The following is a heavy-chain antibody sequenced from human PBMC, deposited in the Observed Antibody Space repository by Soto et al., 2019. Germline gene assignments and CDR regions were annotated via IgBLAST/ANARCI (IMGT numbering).Heavy chain of an antibody. Sequence: QVQLQQWGAGLLKPSETLSLTCAVYGGSFSGYYWTWIRQPPGTGLGWIGEINHSGSTNCNPSLRGPVTIAVDTSKNQFSLKLTSVTAADTAVYYCARDKITGLFDYWGQGTLVTVSS. D-gene: IGHD2-8*02. CDR3: ARDKITGLFDY. CDR2: INHSGST. V-gene: IGHV4-34*01. CDR1: GGSFSGYY. J-gene: IGHJ4*02.